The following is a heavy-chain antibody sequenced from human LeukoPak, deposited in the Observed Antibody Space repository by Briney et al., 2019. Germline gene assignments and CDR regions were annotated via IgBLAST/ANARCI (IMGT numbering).Heavy chain of an antibody. CDR1: GYTFTSYG. D-gene: IGHD3-22*01. CDR3: ARDLDYYDSSYSPPDP. J-gene: IGHJ5*02. Sequence: VASVKVSCKASGYTFTSYGISWVRQAPGQGLEWMGWISAYNGNTNYAQKLQGRVTMTTDTSTRTAYMELRSLRSDDTAVYYCARDLDYYDSSYSPPDPWGQGTLVTVSS. V-gene: IGHV1-18*01. CDR2: ISAYNGNT.